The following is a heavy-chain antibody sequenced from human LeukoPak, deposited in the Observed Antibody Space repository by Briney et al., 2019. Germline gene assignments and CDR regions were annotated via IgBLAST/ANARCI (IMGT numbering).Heavy chain of an antibody. Sequence: PGGSLRLSCAASGFTFSSYEMNWLRQAPGKGLEGVSYISSSGRTIYYAHSVKGRFTISRDNDKNSLYLQMNSLRAEDTAVYYCEREFGGGRDYYGMDVWGQGTTVTVSS. D-gene: IGHD3-10*01. J-gene: IGHJ6*02. CDR2: ISSSGRTI. CDR3: EREFGGGRDYYGMDV. CDR1: GFTFSSYE. V-gene: IGHV3-48*03.